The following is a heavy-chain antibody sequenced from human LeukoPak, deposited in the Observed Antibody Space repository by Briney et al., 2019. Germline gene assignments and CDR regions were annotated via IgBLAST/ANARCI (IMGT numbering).Heavy chain of an antibody. Sequence: GGSLRLSCAASGFTFSSYSMNWVRQAPGKGLEWVSSISSSSYIYYADSVKGRFTISRDKAKNSLYLQMNSLRAEDTAIYYCAREGMVATFDYWGQGTLVTVSS. V-gene: IGHV3-21*01. J-gene: IGHJ4*02. D-gene: IGHD5-12*01. CDR3: AREGMVATFDY. CDR1: GFTFSSYS. CDR2: ISSSSYI.